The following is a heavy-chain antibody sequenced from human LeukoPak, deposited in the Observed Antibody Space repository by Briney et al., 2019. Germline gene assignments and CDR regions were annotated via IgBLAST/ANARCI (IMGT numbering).Heavy chain of an antibody. CDR1: GGTFSSYA. V-gene: IGHV1-2*02. CDR2: INPNSGGT. Sequence: ASVKVSCKASGGTFSSYAISWVRQAPGQGLEWMGWINPNSGGTNYAQKFQGRVTMTRDTSISTAYMELSRLRSDDTAVYYCARGPTQLRYFDWLTRYYYYYMDVWGKGTTVTISS. CDR3: ARGPTQLRYFDWLTRYYYYYMDV. D-gene: IGHD3-9*01. J-gene: IGHJ6*03.